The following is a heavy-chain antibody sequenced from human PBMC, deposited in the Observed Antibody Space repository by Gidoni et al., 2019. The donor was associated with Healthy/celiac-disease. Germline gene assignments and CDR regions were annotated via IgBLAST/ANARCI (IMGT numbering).Heavy chain of an antibody. D-gene: IGHD3-10*01. CDR3: AKSLMSYKRRPPIDI. Sequence: EVQLLESGGGLVQPGGSLRLSGAASGFTFRGYALSWVRQAPGKGLEWVSAISGSGGSTYYADSVKGRFTISRDNSKNTLYLQMNSLRAEDTAVYYCAKSLMSYKRRPPIDIWGQGTMVTVSS. CDR1: GFTFRGYA. J-gene: IGHJ3*02. V-gene: IGHV3-23*01. CDR2: ISGSGGST.